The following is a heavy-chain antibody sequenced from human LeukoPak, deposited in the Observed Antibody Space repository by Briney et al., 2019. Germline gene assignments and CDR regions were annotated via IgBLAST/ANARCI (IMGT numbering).Heavy chain of an antibody. D-gene: IGHD3-22*01. CDR2: INPNSGGT. J-gene: IGHJ6*03. CDR1: GYTFTGYY. CDR3: ASSYYYDSSGYYYDYYYMDV. V-gene: IGHV1-2*06. Sequence: ASVKVSCKASGYTFTGYYMHWVRQAPGRGLEWMGRINPNSGGTNYAQKFQGRVTMTRDTSISTAYMELSRLRSDDTAVYYCASSYYYDSSGYYYDYYYMDVWGKGTAVTVSS.